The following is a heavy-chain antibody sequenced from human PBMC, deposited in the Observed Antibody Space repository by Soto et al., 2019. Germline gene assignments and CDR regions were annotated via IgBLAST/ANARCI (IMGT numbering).Heavy chain of an antibody. CDR1: GGSISSYY. Sequence: SETLSLTCTVSGGSISSYYWSWIRQPPGKGLEWIGYIYYSGSTNYNPSLKSRVTISVDTSKNQFSLKLTSVTAADTAVYYCARHGIAAPGYYYYDMDVWGKGTTVTVSS. CDR2: IYYSGST. D-gene: IGHD6-13*01. V-gene: IGHV4-59*08. J-gene: IGHJ6*03. CDR3: ARHGIAAPGYYYYDMDV.